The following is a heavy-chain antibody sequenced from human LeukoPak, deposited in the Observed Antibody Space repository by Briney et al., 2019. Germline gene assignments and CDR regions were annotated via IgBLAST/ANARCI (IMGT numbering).Heavy chain of an antibody. J-gene: IGHJ4*02. CDR2: IKSKTDGGTT. D-gene: IGHD3-22*01. V-gene: IGHV3-15*01. CDR1: GFTFSNAW. CDR3: TTDWSYYDSSGYYYGIFDY. Sequence: GGSLRLSCAASGFTFSNAWMSWVRQAPGKGLGWVGRIKSKTDGGTTDYAAPVKGRFTISRDDSKNTLYLQMNSLKTEDTAVYYCTTDWSYYDSSGYYYGIFDYWGQGTLVTVSS.